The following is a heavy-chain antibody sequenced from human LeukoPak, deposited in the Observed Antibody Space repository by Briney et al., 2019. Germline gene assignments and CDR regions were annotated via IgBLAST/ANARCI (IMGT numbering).Heavy chain of an antibody. D-gene: IGHD2-2*02. CDR1: GFTFSSYS. CDR3: ARDAVLVPAAIGFDY. CDR2: ISSSSSYI. Sequence: GGSLRLSCAASGFTFSSYSMNWVRQAPGKGLEWVSSISSSSSYIYYADSVKGRFTISRDNAKNSLYLQMNSLRAEDTAVHYCARDAVLVPAAIGFDYWGQGTLVTVSS. J-gene: IGHJ4*02. V-gene: IGHV3-21*01.